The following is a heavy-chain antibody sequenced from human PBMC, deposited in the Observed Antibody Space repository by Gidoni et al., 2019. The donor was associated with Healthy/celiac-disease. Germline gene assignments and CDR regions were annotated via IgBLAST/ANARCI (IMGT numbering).Heavy chain of an antibody. D-gene: IGHD6-13*01. CDR3: ARVKRSSWYNYGMDV. CDR1: GGSFSGHY. CDR2: INHSGST. J-gene: IGHJ6*02. Sequence: QVQLQQWGAGRLKPSETLSPTCAVYGGSFSGHYWSWIRQPPGKGLEWSGEINHSGSTNSNPSLKSRVTISLDTSKNQFSLKLTSVTAADTAAYYCARVKRSSWYNYGMDVWGQGTTVTVSS. V-gene: IGHV4-34*01.